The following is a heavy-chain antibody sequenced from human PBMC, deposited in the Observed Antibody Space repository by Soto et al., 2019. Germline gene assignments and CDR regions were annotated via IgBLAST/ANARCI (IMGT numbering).Heavy chain of an antibody. J-gene: IGHJ6*02. V-gene: IGHV1-2*02. CDR3: ARDYWIAAAGMNSVGPNYYYYGMDV. CDR2: INPHSGGT. CDR1: GYTFTGYH. D-gene: IGHD6-13*01. Sequence: GASVKVSCKASGYTFTGYHMNWVRQAPGQGLEWMASINPHSGGTNYAQKFQGRVTMTRDTSISTAYMELSRLRSDDTAVYYCARDYWIAAAGMNSVGPNYYYYGMDVWGQGTTVTVSS.